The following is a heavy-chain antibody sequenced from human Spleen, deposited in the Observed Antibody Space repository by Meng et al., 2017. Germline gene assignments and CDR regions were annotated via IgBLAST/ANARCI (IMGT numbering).Heavy chain of an antibody. CDR3: ARGIRILWFGEDVEWFDP. D-gene: IGHD3-10*01. CDR1: GYTFTNYH. Sequence: ASVKVSCKASGYTFTNYHINWVRQAAGQGLEWMGWMNPNSGDTGYAQKFQGRVTMTTDTSISTSYMELSSLRSEDTAVYYCARGIRILWFGEDVEWFDPWGQGTLVTVSS. V-gene: IGHV1-8*01. J-gene: IGHJ5*02. CDR2: MNPNSGDT.